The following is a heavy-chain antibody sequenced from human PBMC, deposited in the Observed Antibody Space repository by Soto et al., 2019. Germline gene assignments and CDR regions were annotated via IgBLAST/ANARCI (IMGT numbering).Heavy chain of an antibody. Sequence: SVKVSCKASGYTFTSYYMHWVRQAPGQGLEWMGGIIPIFGTANYAQKFQGRVTITADESTSTAYMELSSLRSEDTAVYYCARDKEGEMATTSHAFDIWGQGTMVTVSS. CDR3: ARDKEGEMATTSHAFDI. CDR1: GYTFTSYY. J-gene: IGHJ3*02. CDR2: IIPIFGTA. D-gene: IGHD1-1*01. V-gene: IGHV1-69*13.